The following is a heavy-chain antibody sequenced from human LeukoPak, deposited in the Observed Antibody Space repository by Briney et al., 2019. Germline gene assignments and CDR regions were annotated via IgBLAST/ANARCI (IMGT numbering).Heavy chain of an antibody. CDR2: IIPIFGTA. J-gene: IGHJ4*02. Sequence: SVKVSCKASGGTFSSYAISWVRQAPGQGLEWMGGIIPIFGTANYAQKFQGRVTITTDESTSTAYMELSSLRSEDTAVYYCARDSPGGAAGVAFDYWGQGTLVTVSS. V-gene: IGHV1-69*05. CDR3: ARDSPGGAAGVAFDY. D-gene: IGHD6-13*01. CDR1: GGTFSSYA.